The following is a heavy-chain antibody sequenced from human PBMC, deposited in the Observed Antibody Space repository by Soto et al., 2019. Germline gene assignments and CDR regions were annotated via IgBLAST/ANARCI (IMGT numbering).Heavy chain of an antibody. CDR1: GDSICRGGYY. CDR2: IYYSGST. D-gene: IGHD2-2*01. J-gene: IGHJ3*02. CDR3: ARFMGYGSSTSCYAFDI. V-gene: IGHV4-31*03. Sequence: TRSLECTVWGDSICRGGYYCRWKRQHPGKGLEWIGYIYYSGSTYYNPSLKSRVTISVDTSKNQFSLKLSSVTAADTAVYYCARFMGYGSSTSCYAFDIWGLGTMVSVSS.